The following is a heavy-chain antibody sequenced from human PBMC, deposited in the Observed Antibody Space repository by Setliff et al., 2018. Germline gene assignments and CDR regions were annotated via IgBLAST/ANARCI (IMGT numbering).Heavy chain of an antibody. V-gene: IGHV7-4-1*02. CDR1: GYTFTSNL. Sequence: ASVKVSCKASGYTFTSNLINWVRQAPGQGLEWMGWINTNTGNPTYSQGFTGRIVFSLEASANTAYLQISNLETEDTDVYYCSRETWYDEGYSYMDVWGQGTAVTVSS. CDR2: INTNTGNP. J-gene: IGHJ6*03. CDR3: SRETWYDEGYSYMDV. D-gene: IGHD1-1*01.